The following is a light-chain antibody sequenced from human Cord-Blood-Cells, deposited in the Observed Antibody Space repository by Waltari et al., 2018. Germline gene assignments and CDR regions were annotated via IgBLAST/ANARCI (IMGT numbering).Light chain of an antibody. V-gene: IGKV1-5*01. CDR1: QSISSR. J-gene: IGKJ1*01. Sequence: DIQMTQSPSTLSASVGDRVTITCRASQSISSRLVWYQQKPGKAPKLLIYDASSLESGVPSWFSGSGSGTEFTHSISSLQPDNFAPYYCQQYNSYSPAWTFGQATKVEIK. CDR3: QQYNSYSPAWT. CDR2: DAS.